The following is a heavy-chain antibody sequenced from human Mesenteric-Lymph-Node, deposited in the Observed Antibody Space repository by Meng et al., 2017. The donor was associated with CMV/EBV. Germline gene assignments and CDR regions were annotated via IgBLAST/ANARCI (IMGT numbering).Heavy chain of an antibody. Sequence: ASVKVSCKASGYTFTSYGISWVRQAPGQGLEWMGWISAYNGNTNYAQKLQGRVTMTTDTSTSTAYMELRSLRSDDTAVYYCARDRGGAYSSGWEAIDYWGQGTLVTVSS. CDR2: ISAYNGNT. D-gene: IGHD6-19*01. J-gene: IGHJ4*02. V-gene: IGHV1-18*01. CDR1: GYTFTSYG. CDR3: ARDRGGAYSSGWEAIDY.